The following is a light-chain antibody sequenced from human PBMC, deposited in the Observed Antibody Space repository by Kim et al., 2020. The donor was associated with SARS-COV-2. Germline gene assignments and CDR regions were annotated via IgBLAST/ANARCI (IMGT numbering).Light chain of an antibody. CDR2: YDN. CDR1: NIGNKA. J-gene: IGLJ1*01. CDR3: QVWHSGSDLYV. Sequence: SYELTQPPSVSVAPGKTARITCGGNNIGNKAVHWYQQKPGQAPVLVIYYDNDRPSGIPERFSGSNSENTATLTISRVEAGDEADYSCQVWHSGSDLYVFG. V-gene: IGLV3-21*04.